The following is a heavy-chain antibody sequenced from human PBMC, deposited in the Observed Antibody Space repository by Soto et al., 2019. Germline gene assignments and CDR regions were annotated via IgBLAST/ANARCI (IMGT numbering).Heavy chain of an antibody. CDR2: IKSDGSST. V-gene: IGHV3-74*01. CDR3: ARSVRSGSFPYYYYAMDV. J-gene: IGHJ6*02. D-gene: IGHD3-10*01. CDR1: GVTFSSYA. Sequence: GSLRLPCAASGVTFSSYARRRVLQAPGKGLVWVSRIKSDGSSTSYADSVKGRFTISRDNAKNTLDLQMHGLRAEDMAVYYCARSVRSGSFPYYYYAMDVWGQGTTLTVSS.